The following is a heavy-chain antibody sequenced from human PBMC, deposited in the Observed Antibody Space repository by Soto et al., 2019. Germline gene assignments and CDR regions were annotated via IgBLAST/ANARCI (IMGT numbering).Heavy chain of an antibody. D-gene: IGHD3-10*01. J-gene: IGHJ5*02. Sequence: ESGPTLVNPTQTLTLTCTFSGFSLSTSGVGVGWIRQPPGKALEWLALIYWDDDKRYSPSLKSRLTITKDTSKNQVLLKMTNMDPVDTATYYCAHSTPPEGLVRGVNAGRSTWFDPWGQGPLAPVSS. CDR2: IYWDDDK. V-gene: IGHV2-5*02. CDR3: AHSTPPEGLVRGVNAGRSTWFDP. CDR1: GFSLSTSGVG.